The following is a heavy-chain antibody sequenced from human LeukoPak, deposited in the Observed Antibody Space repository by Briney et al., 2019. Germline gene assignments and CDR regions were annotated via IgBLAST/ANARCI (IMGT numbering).Heavy chain of an antibody. CDR3: ARSYSRSWAGFGY. V-gene: IGHV5-51*01. D-gene: IGHD1-26*01. CDR1: GYSFTSYW. Sequence: GESLQISCKGSGYSFTSYWIGWVRQLPGKGLEWMGIIYPGDSDTRYSPSFQGQVTISADKSISTAYLQWSSLKASDTAMYYCARSYSRSWAGFGYWGQGTLVTVSS. J-gene: IGHJ4*02. CDR2: IYPGDSDT.